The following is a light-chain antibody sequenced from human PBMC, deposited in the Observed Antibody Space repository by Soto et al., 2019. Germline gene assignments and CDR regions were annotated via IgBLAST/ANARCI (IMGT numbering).Light chain of an antibody. V-gene: IGKV3-20*01. CDR3: QQSYDLPRT. CDR2: AAS. CDR1: QSVSSNF. Sequence: EIVLTQSPGTLSLSPGERATLSCRASQSVSSNFLAWFQQKPGQAPRLLIYAASSRATGIPDRFSGSGSGTDFTLTISRLEPEDFATYYCQQSYDLPRTFGQGTKLEIK. J-gene: IGKJ2*01.